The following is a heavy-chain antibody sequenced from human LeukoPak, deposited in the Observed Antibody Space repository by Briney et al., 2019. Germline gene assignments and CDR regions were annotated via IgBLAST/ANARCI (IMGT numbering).Heavy chain of an antibody. D-gene: IGHD3-22*01. V-gene: IGHV3-23*01. CDR2: ISGRGGST. Sequence: PSETLSLTCTVSGGSISSGGYYWSWVRQAPGKGLEWVSAISGRGGSTYYADSVKGRFTISRDNSKNTLYLQMNSLRAEDTAVYYCAKFDYYDSSGYYNKVLDAFDIWGQGTMVTVSS. CDR1: GGSISSGGYY. CDR3: AKFDYYDSSGYYNKVLDAFDI. J-gene: IGHJ3*02.